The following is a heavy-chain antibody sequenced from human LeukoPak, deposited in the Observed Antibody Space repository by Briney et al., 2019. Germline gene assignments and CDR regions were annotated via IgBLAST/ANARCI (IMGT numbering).Heavy chain of an antibody. CDR3: ASRDGSGY. CDR2: ISSSGTRT. D-gene: IGHD5-24*01. CDR1: GFTFSSDA. Sequence: GGSLRLSCAASGFTFSSDAMHWVRQAPGKGLEYVSAISSSGTRTFYANSVKGRFTISRDNSKNTLYLQMGSLREEDMAVYYCASRDGSGYWGQGTLVTVSS. J-gene: IGHJ4*02. V-gene: IGHV3-64*01.